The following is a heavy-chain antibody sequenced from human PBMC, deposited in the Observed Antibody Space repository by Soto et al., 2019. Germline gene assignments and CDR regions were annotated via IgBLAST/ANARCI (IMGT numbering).Heavy chain of an antibody. V-gene: IGHV3-74*01. CDR3: AKDLISSSWIHYGMDV. J-gene: IGHJ6*02. D-gene: IGHD6-13*01. CDR2: INSDGSST. CDR1: GFTFSSYW. Sequence: PGGSLRLSCAASGFTFSSYWMHWVRQAPGKGLVWVSRINSDGSSTSYANSVKDRFTVSRDNSKNTLYLQMNSLRAEDTAVYYCAKDLISSSWIHYGMDVWGQGTTVTVSS.